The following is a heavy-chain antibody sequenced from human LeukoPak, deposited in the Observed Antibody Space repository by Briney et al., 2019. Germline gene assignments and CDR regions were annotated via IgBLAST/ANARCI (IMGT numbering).Heavy chain of an antibody. Sequence: GASVKVSCKASGYTFTSYYMHWVRQAPGQGLEWMGIINPSGGSTSYAQKFQGRVTMTRDTSTSTAYMELRSLRSDDTAVYYCARDRARNWNDAVGGVDYWGQGTLVTVSS. D-gene: IGHD1-1*01. CDR3: ARDRARNWNDAVGGVDY. V-gene: IGHV1-46*01. CDR2: INPSGGST. CDR1: GYTFTSYY. J-gene: IGHJ4*02.